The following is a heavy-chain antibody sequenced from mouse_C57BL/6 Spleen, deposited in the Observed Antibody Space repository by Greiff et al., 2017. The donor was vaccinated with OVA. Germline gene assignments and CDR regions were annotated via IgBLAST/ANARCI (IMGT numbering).Heavy chain of an antibody. J-gene: IGHJ2*01. CDR2: IHPNSGST. CDR1: GYTFTSYW. CDR3: ASNYQYYFDY. Sequence: QVQLQQSGAELVKPGASVKLSCKASGYTFTSYWMHWVKQRPGQGLEWIGMIHPNSGSTNYNEKFKSKATLTVDKSSSTAYMQLSSLTSEDSAVYYCASNYQYYFDYWGQGTTLTVSS. V-gene: IGHV1-64*01. D-gene: IGHD2-1*01.